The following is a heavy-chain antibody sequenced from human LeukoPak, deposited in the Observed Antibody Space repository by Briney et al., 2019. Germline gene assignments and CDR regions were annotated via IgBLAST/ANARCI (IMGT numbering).Heavy chain of an antibody. V-gene: IGHV3-48*04. D-gene: IGHD2-15*01. CDR2: ISSSSSTI. CDR1: GFTFSSYS. Sequence: PGGSLRLSCSASGFTFSSYSMNWVRQAPRKGLEWVSYISSSSSTIYYADSVKGRFTISRDNAKNSLYLQMNSLRAEDTAVYYCAGTILGYCSGGSCYPGAFDIWGQGTMVTVSS. CDR3: AGTILGYCSGGSCYPGAFDI. J-gene: IGHJ3*02.